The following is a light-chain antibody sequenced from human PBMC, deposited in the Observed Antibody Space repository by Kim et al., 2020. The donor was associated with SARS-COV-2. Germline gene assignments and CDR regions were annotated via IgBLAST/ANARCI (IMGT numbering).Light chain of an antibody. J-gene: IGKJ2*03. Sequence: LSPVERATVSCRASQSVASSDLAWYQHKPGLAPRLLMYGASNRATGIPDRFSGSGSGTDFTLTSSRLEPEDSEVYYCQQDGRSLYSFGQGTKLEI. CDR1: QSVASSD. CDR3: QQDGRSLYS. V-gene: IGKV3-20*01. CDR2: GAS.